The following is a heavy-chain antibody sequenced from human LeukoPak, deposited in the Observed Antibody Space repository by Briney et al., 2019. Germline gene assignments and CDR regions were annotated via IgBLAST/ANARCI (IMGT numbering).Heavy chain of an antibody. V-gene: IGHV3-30-3*01. J-gene: IGHJ4*02. D-gene: IGHD2-8*02. CDR1: GFTFSNYA. Sequence: GGSLRLSCAASGFTFSNYAMHWGRQAPGEGLEWVAVTSYSGTTKYYADSVKGRFTISRDNSKNTLYLQMSSLRTDDTRVYYWARESGGTYYFDYWGQGTLVTVSS. CDR3: ARESGGTYYFDY. CDR2: TSYSGTTK.